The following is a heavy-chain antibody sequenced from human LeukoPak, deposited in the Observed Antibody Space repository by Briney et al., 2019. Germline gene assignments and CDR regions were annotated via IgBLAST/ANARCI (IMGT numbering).Heavy chain of an antibody. CDR2: ISSCSSTR. Sequence: PGGSLRLSCAASGFTFSSYAMNWVRQAPGKGLEWVSYISSCSSTRYYADSVKGRFTISRDNAKNSLYMQMNSLRAEDTAVYYCARAGSGTDYWGQGTLVTVSS. D-gene: IGHD1-26*01. CDR3: ARAGSGTDY. CDR1: GFTFSSYA. J-gene: IGHJ4*02. V-gene: IGHV3-48*01.